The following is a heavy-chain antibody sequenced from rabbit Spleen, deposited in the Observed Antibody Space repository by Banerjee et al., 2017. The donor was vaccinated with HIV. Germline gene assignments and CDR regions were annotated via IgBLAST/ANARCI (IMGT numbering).Heavy chain of an antibody. D-gene: IGHD1-1*01. CDR1: GIDFSSYYY. CDR2: IVTVSANT. J-gene: IGHJ4*01. Sequence: QQQLEESGGGLVKPGGTLTLTCKASGIDFSSYYYMCWVRQPPGKGLEWIACIVTVSANTYYASWAKGRFTISKTSSTTVTLQMTSLTVADTATYFCARGSSSSYWAFNLWGPGTLVTVS. V-gene: IGHV1S45*01. CDR3: ARGSSSSYWAFNL.